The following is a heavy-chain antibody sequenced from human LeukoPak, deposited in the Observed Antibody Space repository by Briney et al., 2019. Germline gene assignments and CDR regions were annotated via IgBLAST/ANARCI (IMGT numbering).Heavy chain of an antibody. V-gene: IGHV4-39*07. CDR2: IFYSGST. Sequence: SQTLSLTCTVSGGSISTSNYYWGWIRQPPGKGLEWIGNIFYSGSTYYGPSLKSRLTISLDTSRNQFSLKLNSVTAADTAVYYCAKSNGYGLIDIWGRGTMVTVSS. CDR1: GGSISTSNYY. D-gene: IGHD3-10*01. CDR3: AKSNGYGLIDI. J-gene: IGHJ3*02.